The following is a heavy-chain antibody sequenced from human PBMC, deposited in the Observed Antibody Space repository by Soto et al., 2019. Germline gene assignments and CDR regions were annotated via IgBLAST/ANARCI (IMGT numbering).Heavy chain of an antibody. V-gene: IGHV1-18*01. CDR3: ARDHGIAAAESYGMDV. D-gene: IGHD6-13*01. CDR1: GYTFTSYG. Sequence: ASVKVSCKASGYTFTSYGISWVRQAPGQGLEWMGWISAYNGNTNYAQKLQGRVTMTTDTSTSTAYMELRSLRSDDTAVYYCARDHGIAAAESYGMDVWGQGTTVTVSS. J-gene: IGHJ6*02. CDR2: ISAYNGNT.